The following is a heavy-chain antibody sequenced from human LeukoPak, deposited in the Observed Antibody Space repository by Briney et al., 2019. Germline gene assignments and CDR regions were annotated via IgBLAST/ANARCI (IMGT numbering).Heavy chain of an antibody. CDR1: GFTFSSYA. CDR2: ISGSGGTT. V-gene: IGHV3-23*01. CDR3: AKEPRKYCSTTSCPNWIDT. D-gene: IGHD2-2*01. Sequence: GGSLRHSCAASGFTFSSYAMSWVRQAPGKGLEWVSAISGSGGTTYYADSVKGRFTISRDNSKNTLYLQMSSLRAEDTAVYYCAKEPRKYCSTTSCPNWIDTWGQGTLVTVSS. J-gene: IGHJ5*02.